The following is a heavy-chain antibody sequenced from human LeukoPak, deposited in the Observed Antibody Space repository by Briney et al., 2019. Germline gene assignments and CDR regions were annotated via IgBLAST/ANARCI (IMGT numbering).Heavy chain of an antibody. Sequence: ASVKVSCKASGYTFTSYAMHWVRQAPGQRLEWMGWSNAGNGNTKYSQNFQGRVTITRDTSASTAYMELSSLRSEDTAVYYCARVGPVLLWFGDGLGNYYFDYWGQGTLVTVSS. V-gene: IGHV1-3*01. CDR2: SNAGNGNT. J-gene: IGHJ4*02. D-gene: IGHD3-10*01. CDR1: GYTFTSYA. CDR3: ARVGPVLLWFGDGLGNYYFDY.